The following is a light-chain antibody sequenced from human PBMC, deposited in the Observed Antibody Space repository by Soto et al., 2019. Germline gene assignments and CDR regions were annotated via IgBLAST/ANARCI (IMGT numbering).Light chain of an antibody. CDR3: QHRVT. Sequence: DIQMTQSPSSLSASVGDRVTITCQASQDISNYLNWYQQKPGKAPKLLIYDASNLETGVPSRFSGSVSGTDFTFTISSLHPEDIATYYCQHRVTFGQGTRLEIK. CDR1: QDISNY. CDR2: DAS. V-gene: IGKV1-33*01. J-gene: IGKJ5*01.